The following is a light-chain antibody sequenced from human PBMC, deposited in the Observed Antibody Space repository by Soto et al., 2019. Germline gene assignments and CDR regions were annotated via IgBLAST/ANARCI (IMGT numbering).Light chain of an antibody. V-gene: IGKV1-33*01. Sequence: DIQMTQSPSSLSASVGDRVTITCQASQDISNHLNWYQQKPGKAPKLLIYDASNLEIGVPSRFSGSGSGTDFTVTISSLQPEDFATYSCQQYYNLPITFGQGTRLEIK. CDR1: QDISNH. CDR2: DAS. J-gene: IGKJ5*01. CDR3: QQYYNLPIT.